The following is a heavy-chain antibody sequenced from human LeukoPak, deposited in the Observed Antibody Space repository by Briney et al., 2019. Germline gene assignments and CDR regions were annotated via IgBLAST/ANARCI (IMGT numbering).Heavy chain of an antibody. CDR3: ARASISWYYFDY. CDR1: GFTFSSYS. V-gene: IGHV3-21*01. CDR2: ISTSSSYI. J-gene: IGHJ4*02. D-gene: IGHD2-2*01. Sequence: GGSLRLSCAASGFTFSSYSMNWVRQAPGKGLEWVSFISTSSSYIYYADSVKGRFTISRDNAKNSLDLQMNSLRAEDTAVYYCARASISWYYFDYWGQGALVTVSS.